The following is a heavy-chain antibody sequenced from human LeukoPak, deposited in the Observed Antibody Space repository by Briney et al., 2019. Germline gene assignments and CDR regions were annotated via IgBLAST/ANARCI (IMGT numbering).Heavy chain of an antibody. CDR3: ARHLVSKNYFEY. J-gene: IGHJ4*02. CDR2: IYYTGST. V-gene: IGHV4-59*08. CDR1: GGSIGGYY. Sequence: PSETLSLTCAVSGGSIGGYYWSWIRQPPGKGLEWMGFIYYTGSTKYNPSLESRATMSVDTSKNQFSVNLISLTAADTAVYFCARHLVSKNYFEYWGQGILVSVSS. D-gene: IGHD2-21*01.